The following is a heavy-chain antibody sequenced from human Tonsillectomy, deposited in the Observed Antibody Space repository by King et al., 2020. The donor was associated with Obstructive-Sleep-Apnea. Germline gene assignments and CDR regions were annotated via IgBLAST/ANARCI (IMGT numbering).Heavy chain of an antibody. Sequence: QLVQSGAEVKKPGASVKVSCKASGYTFTGYYIHWVRQAPGQGLEWMGWINPKSSVTNYAQKFQGWITMTRDTSISSFYMDLSRLRCDDSAVYYCARGSTYGMDVWGQGTTVTVSS. CDR2: INPKSSVT. CDR3: ARGSTYGMDV. J-gene: IGHJ6*02. V-gene: IGHV1-2*04. CDR1: GYTFTGYY. D-gene: IGHD2-2*01.